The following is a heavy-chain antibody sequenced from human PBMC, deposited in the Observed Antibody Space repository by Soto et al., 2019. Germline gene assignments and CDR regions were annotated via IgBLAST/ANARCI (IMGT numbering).Heavy chain of an antibody. CDR3: ARGHTAAAYHGAFDI. V-gene: IGHV1-69*06. CDR2: IIPIFGTA. J-gene: IGHJ3*02. CDR1: GGTFSSYA. D-gene: IGHD6-13*01. Sequence: ASVKVSCKASGGTFSSYAISWVRQAPGQGLEWMGGIIPIFGTANYAQKFQGRVTITADKSTSTAYMELSSLRSEDTAVYYCARGHTAAAYHGAFDIWGQGTMVTVSS.